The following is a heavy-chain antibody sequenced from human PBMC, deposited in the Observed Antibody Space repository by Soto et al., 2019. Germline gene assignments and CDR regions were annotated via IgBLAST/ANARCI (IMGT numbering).Heavy chain of an antibody. V-gene: IGHV1-46*01. Sequence: QVQLVQSGAEVKKPGASVKVSCKASGYTFTDYRMIWVRQAPGQGLEWMGIINPSGGSTNYAPNCQGRVTLTRDSFTSTVYMELSSLRSEDTAVYYCARPAGRLANWFDPWGQGTLVTVSS. CDR1: GYTFTDYR. J-gene: IGHJ5*02. CDR2: INPSGGST. CDR3: ARPAGRLANWFDP. D-gene: IGHD6-6*01.